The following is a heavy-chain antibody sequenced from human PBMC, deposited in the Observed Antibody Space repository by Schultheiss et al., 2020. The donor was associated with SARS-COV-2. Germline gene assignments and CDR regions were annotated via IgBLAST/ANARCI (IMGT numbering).Heavy chain of an antibody. D-gene: IGHD2-15*01. CDR1: GYSFTSYW. J-gene: IGHJ6*02. CDR2: IYPGDSDT. CDR3: ASPGVSSTDYYYGMDV. V-gene: IGHV5-51*01. Sequence: GESLKISCKGSGYSFTSYWIGWVRQMPGKGLEWMGIIYPGDSDTRYSPSFQGQVTISADKSISTAYLQSSSLKASDTAMYYCASPGVSSTDYYYGMDVWGQGTTVTVSS.